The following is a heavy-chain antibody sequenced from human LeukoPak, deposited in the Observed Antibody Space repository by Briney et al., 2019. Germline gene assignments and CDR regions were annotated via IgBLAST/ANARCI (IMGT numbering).Heavy chain of an antibody. J-gene: IGHJ6*02. V-gene: IGHV3-74*01. Sequence: GGSLRLSWVASGFIFSNSWMYWVRQVAGEGLVWVLRINGDGSYGVSVNGRFTISRDNAKSTMYLQMNNLRVEDTAVYYCASYNWNYDMDVWGQGTTVIVSS. D-gene: IGHD1-20*01. CDR1: GFIFSNSW. CDR3: ASYNWNYDMDV. CDR2: INGDGS.